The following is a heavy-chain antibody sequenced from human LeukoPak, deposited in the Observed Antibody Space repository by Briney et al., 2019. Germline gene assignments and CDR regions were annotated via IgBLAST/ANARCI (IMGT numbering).Heavy chain of an antibody. J-gene: IGHJ4*02. CDR1: GFTFSSYS. CDR3: ARRPGISGH. V-gene: IGHV3-48*01. D-gene: IGHD5-12*01. CDR2: ISSSSSII. Sequence: GGSLRLSCAASGFTFSSYSMNWVRQAPGKGLEWVSYISSSSSIIYYADSVKGRFTISRDNAKNSLHLQMNSLRAEDTAVYYCARRPGISGHWGQGTLVTVSS.